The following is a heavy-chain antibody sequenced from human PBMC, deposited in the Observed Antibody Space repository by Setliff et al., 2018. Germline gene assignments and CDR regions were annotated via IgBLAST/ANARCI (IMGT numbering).Heavy chain of an antibody. CDR2: IHYSGST. CDR3: ARQGASGAPHY. V-gene: IGHV4-59*08. D-gene: IGHD6-13*01. J-gene: IGHJ4*02. CDR1: GGSISSYD. Sequence: SETLSLTCTVSGGSISSYDWSWIRQPPGKGLEWIGYIHYSGSTNYNPSLKSRVIISVDTFRSQFSLQLTSVTAADTAIYYCARQGASGAPHYWGQGTLVTVSS.